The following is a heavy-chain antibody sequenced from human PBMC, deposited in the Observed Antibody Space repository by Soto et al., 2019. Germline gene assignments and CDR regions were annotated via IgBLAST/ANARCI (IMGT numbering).Heavy chain of an antibody. Sequence: GGSLRLSCAASGFTFSDYYMSWIRQAPGKGLEWVSYISSSGSTIYYADSVKGRFTISRDNAKNSLYLQMNSLRAEDTAVYYCARDEEIVVVPAATKVPNGYYYYGMDVWGQGTTVTVYS. V-gene: IGHV3-11*01. CDR1: GFTFSDYY. D-gene: IGHD2-2*01. CDR3: ARDEEIVVVPAATKVPNGYYYYGMDV. CDR2: ISSSGSTI. J-gene: IGHJ6*02.